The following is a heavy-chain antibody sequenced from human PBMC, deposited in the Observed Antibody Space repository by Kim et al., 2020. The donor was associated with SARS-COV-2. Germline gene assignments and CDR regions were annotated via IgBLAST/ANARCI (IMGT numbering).Heavy chain of an antibody. J-gene: IGHJ2*01. V-gene: IGHV4-59*08. CDR2: SGRP. Sequence: SGRPNYRPSLKSRVTISLDTSKNQISLRLTSVTAADTAVYYCARRGYLDLWGRGTLVTVSS. CDR3: ARRGYLDL. D-gene: IGHD6-13*01.